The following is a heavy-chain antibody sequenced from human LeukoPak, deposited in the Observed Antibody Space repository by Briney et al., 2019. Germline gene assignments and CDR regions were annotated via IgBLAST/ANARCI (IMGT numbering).Heavy chain of an antibody. Sequence: QGGGSLRLVCAVSGFLFSSYAMGWVRHAAGKGLDWVSAISGSGGRTYYTASVKGRFTISRDNSKNTLYLKMNSLRAEDTAVYYCAKANCDDEYIFDYWGQGTLVTVSS. CDR1: GFLFSSYA. CDR3: AKANCDDEYIFDY. CDR2: ISGSGGRT. V-gene: IGHV3-23*01. D-gene: IGHD3-9*01. J-gene: IGHJ4*02.